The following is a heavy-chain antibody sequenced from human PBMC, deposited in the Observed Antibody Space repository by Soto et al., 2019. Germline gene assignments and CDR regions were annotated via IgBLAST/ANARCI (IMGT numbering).Heavy chain of an antibody. CDR1: GGTFSSYA. CDR3: ARGVVVVAATLPPPYFFDY. J-gene: IGHJ4*02. D-gene: IGHD2-15*01. V-gene: IGHV1-69*01. CDR2: IIPIFGTA. Sequence: QVQLVQSGAEVKKPGSSVKVSCKASGGTFSSYAISWVRQAPGQGLEWMGGIIPIFGTANYAQKFQGRVTITADESTSTAYMELSSLRSEDTAVYYCARGVVVVAATLPPPYFFDYWGQTTLVTVSS.